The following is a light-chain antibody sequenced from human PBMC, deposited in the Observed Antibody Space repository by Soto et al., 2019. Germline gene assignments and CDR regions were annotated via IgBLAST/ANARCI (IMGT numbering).Light chain of an antibody. V-gene: IGKV3-20*01. Sequence: EMVLTQSPGTLSLSPGERATLSCRASQSVSSSYLAWYQQKPGQAPRLLIYDASSRATGIPDRFSGSGSGTDFTLTISRLEPEDFAVYYCQQYGSSPLLTFGGGTKVEIK. CDR2: DAS. CDR3: QQYGSSPLLT. CDR1: QSVSSSY. J-gene: IGKJ4*01.